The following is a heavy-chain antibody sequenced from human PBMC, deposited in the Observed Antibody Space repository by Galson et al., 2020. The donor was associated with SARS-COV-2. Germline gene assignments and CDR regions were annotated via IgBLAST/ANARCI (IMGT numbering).Heavy chain of an antibody. CDR3: ATGIAVAGTAGDFSYYDGMDV. D-gene: IGHD6-19*01. CDR1: GYTLTELS. CDR2: FDPEDGET. V-gene: IGHV1-24*01. Sequence: ASVKVSCKVSGYTLTELSMHWVRQAPGKGLEWMGGFDPEDGETIYAQKFQGRVTMTEDTSTDTAYMELSSLRSEDTAVYYCATGIAVAGTAGDFSYYDGMDVWGQGTTVTVSS. J-gene: IGHJ6*02.